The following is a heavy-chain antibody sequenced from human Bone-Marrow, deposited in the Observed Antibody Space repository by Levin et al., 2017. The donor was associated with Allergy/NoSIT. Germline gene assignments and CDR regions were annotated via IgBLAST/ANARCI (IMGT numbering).Heavy chain of an antibody. V-gene: IGHV1-69*13. D-gene: IGHD4-23*01. Sequence: PTASVKVSCKASAVTFNSYGIHWVRQAPGQGLEWLGGIVPLLDTLDYAKKFQDRLKITADESTNTAYMEMSSLKSEDTARYFCARGYDNRLVETFFDHWGQGTLVTVSS. J-gene: IGHJ4*02. CDR1: AVTFNSYG. CDR3: ARGYDNRLVETFFDH. CDR2: IVPLLDTL.